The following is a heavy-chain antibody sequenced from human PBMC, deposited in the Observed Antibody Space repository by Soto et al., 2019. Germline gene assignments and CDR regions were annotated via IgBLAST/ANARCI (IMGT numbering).Heavy chain of an antibody. Sequence: SVKVSCKASGGTFSSYAISWVRQAPGQGLEWMGGIIPIFGTANYAQKFQGRVTITADESTSTAYMELSSLRSDDTAVYYCAREAEVAVVTATTYYYYGMDVWG. D-gene: IGHD2-21*02. CDR3: AREAEVAVVTATTYYYYGMDV. CDR1: GGTFSSYA. CDR2: IIPIFGTA. V-gene: IGHV1-69*13. J-gene: IGHJ6*02.